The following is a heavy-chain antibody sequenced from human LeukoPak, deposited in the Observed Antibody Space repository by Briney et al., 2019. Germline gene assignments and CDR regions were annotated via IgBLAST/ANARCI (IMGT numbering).Heavy chain of an antibody. D-gene: IGHD1-26*01. CDR2: ISYDGSNK. J-gene: IGHJ4*02. V-gene: IGHV3-30*04. CDR1: GFTFSSYA. Sequence: PGGSLRLSCAASGFTFSSYAMHWVRQAPGKGLEWVAVISYDGSNKYYADSVKGRFTISRDNSKNTLYLQMNSLRAEDTAVYYCARGRYSGSSYFDYWGQGTLVTVSS. CDR3: ARGRYSGSSYFDY.